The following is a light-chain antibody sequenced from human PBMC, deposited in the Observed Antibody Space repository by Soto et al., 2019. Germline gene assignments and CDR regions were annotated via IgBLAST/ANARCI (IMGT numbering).Light chain of an antibody. Sequence: QSALTQPRSVSGSPGQSVTISCTGTSSDVGGYNYVSWYQQHPGKAPKLMIYDVSKRPSGVPDRFSDSKSGTTASLAIAGLQADDEADYYCQSYDSSLRGYVFGAGTKLTVL. CDR1: SSDVGGYNY. V-gene: IGLV2-11*01. CDR2: DVS. CDR3: QSYDSSLRGYV. J-gene: IGLJ1*01.